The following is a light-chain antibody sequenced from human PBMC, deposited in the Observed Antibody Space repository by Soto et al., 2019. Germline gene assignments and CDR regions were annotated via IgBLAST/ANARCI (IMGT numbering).Light chain of an antibody. CDR3: QQTSTTPWT. J-gene: IGKJ1*01. V-gene: IGKV1-39*01. CDR2: GAS. CDR1: QSVNKY. Sequence: DIPMTQSPSSLPASVGDRVMFTCRASQSVNKYVNWYQQKQGKAPKLLIYGASSLQSGVPSRFSGSGSGTDFTLTINSLQPEDFATYYCQQTSTTPWTFGQGTKVEIK.